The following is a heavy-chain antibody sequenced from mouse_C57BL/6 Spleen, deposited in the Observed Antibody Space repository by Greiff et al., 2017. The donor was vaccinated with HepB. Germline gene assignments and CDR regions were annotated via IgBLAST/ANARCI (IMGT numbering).Heavy chain of an antibody. D-gene: IGHD1-1*01. V-gene: IGHV5-4*01. J-gene: IGHJ1*03. CDR1: GFTFSSYA. Sequence: EVKLVESGGGLVKPGGSLKLSCAASGFTFSSYAMSWVRQTPEKRLEWVATISDGGSYTYYPDNVKGRFTISRDNAKNNLYLQMSHLKSEDTAMYYCAREPITTVVATYWYFDVWGTGTTVTVSS. CDR2: ISDGGSYT. CDR3: AREPITTVVATYWYFDV.